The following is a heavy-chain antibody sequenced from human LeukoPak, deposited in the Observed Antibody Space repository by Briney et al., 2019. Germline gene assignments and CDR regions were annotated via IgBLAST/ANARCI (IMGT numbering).Heavy chain of an antibody. V-gene: IGHV1-69*04. Sequence: SVKVSCKASGGTFSSYAISWVRQAPGQGLKWMGRIIPIFGIANYAQKFQGRVTITADKSTSTAYMELSSLRSEDTAVYYCARVGPSIDYYGSGSGVLYYYYYGMDVWGQGTTVTVSS. CDR1: GGTFSSYA. D-gene: IGHD3-10*01. CDR3: ARVGPSIDYYGSGSGVLYYYYYGMDV. J-gene: IGHJ6*02. CDR2: IIPIFGIA.